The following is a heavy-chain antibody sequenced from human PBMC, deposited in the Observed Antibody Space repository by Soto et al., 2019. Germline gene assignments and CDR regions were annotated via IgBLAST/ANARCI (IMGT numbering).Heavy chain of an antibody. CDR3: ASYPLTVTTLYH. Sequence: QPGGSLRLSCAASGFTFSSYWMHWVRQAPGKGLVWVSRINSDGSSTSYADSVKGRFTISRDNAKNTLYLQMNSLRAEDTAVYYCASYPLTVTTLYHWGQGTLVTVSS. CDR2: INSDGSST. J-gene: IGHJ5*02. V-gene: IGHV3-74*01. CDR1: GFTFSSYW. D-gene: IGHD4-17*01.